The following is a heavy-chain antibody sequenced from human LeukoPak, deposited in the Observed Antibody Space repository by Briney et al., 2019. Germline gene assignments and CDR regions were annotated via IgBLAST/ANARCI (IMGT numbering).Heavy chain of an antibody. Sequence: SVKVSFKVSGYTLTELSMHWVRQAPGKGLEWMGGFDPEDGETIYAQKFQGRVTMTEDTSTDTAYMELSSLRSEDTAVYYCATEGLRTGSSPYYFDYWGQGTLVTVSS. CDR2: FDPEDGET. CDR3: ATEGLRTGSSPYYFDY. D-gene: IGHD3/OR15-3a*01. V-gene: IGHV1-24*01. J-gene: IGHJ4*02. CDR1: GYTLTELS.